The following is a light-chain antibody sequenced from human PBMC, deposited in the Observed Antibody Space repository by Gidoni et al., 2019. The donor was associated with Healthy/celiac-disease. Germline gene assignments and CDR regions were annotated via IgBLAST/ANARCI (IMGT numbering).Light chain of an antibody. CDR2: KAS. CDR1: QSISSW. CDR3: QQYNSYPS. V-gene: IGKV1-5*03. Sequence: DIQMTQSPSTLSASVGDRVTITGRASQSISSWLACYQQKPGKAPKLLLYKASRLESGVPSRVSGSGAGTEFTLTISSLQPDDFATYYCQQYNSYPSFXHXTKVEIK. J-gene: IGKJ1*01.